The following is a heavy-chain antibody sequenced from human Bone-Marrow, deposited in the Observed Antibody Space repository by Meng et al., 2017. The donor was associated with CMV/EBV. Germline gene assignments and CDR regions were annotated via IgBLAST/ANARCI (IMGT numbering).Heavy chain of an antibody. CDR1: GGSFSGYY. V-gene: IGHV4-34*01. D-gene: IGHD4-11*01. CDR2: INHSGST. Sequence: SETLSLTCAVYGGSFSGYYWSWIRQPPGKGLEWIGEINHSGSTNYNPSLKSRVTISVDTSKNQFSLKLSSVTAADTAVYYCARYTVRTVFDHWGQGTLVTVSS. CDR3: ARYTVRTVFDH. J-gene: IGHJ4*02.